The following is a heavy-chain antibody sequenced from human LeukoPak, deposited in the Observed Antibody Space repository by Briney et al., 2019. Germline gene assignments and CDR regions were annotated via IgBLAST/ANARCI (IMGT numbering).Heavy chain of an antibody. V-gene: IGHV3-23*01. Sequence: GGSLTLSCAASGFTFSTYAMSWARHAPGKGLEWVSTIGSSGSSTYYADSVRGRFTISRDNSKNTLYLQVSSLTAEDTAVYYCAKDFSTDDYYYYGMDVWGQGTTVTVSS. CDR1: GFTFSTYA. CDR3: AKDFSTDDYYYYGMDV. J-gene: IGHJ6*02. CDR2: IGSSGSST. D-gene: IGHD2/OR15-2a*01.